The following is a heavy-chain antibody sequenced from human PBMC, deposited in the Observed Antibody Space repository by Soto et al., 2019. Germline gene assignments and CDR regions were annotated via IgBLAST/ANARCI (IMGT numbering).Heavy chain of an antibody. CDR3: ARPVSDYYYYMDV. CDR2: IYYSGST. Sequence: SETLSLTCTVSGGSISRSGYYWGWIRQPPGKGLEWIGSIYYSGSTYYNPSLKSRVTISVDTSKNQFSLKMSSVTAADTAVYYCARPVSDYYYYMDVWGKGTTVTVSS. CDR1: GGSISRSGYY. J-gene: IGHJ6*03. D-gene: IGHD3-10*01. V-gene: IGHV4-39*01.